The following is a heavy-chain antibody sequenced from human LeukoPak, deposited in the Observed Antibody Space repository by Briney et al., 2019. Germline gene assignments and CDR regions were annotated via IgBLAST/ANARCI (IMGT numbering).Heavy chain of an antibody. J-gene: IGHJ5*02. CDR3: AKVAVTGYNWFDP. V-gene: IGHV4-4*07. CDR1: GGSISSYY. CDR2: IYSSGST. Sequence: SGTLSLTCTVSGGSISSYYWSWVRQPAGKGLEWIGRIYSSGSTNYNPSFQSRVTISLDTSKSQFSLKLSSVTAADTAVYYCAKVAVTGYNWFDPWGQGTLVTVSS. D-gene: IGHD2-21*02.